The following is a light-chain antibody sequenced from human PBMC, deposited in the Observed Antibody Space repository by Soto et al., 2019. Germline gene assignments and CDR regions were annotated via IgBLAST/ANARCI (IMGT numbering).Light chain of an antibody. CDR3: QVWDSNMGVFGGWTNMGV. CDR1: NIGNKN. J-gene: IGLJ3*02. V-gene: IGLV3-9*01. Sequence: SYELTQPLSVSVALGQTARITCAGNNIGNKNVHWYQQRPGQAPELVIYKDTNRPSGIPERFSGSNSGNTATLTISRAQAGDEAGYYCQVWDSNMGVFGGWTNMGVFGGGTKLTVL. CDR2: KDT.